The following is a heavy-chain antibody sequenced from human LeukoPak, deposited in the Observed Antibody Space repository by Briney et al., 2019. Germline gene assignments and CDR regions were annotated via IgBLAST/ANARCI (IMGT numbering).Heavy chain of an antibody. V-gene: IGHV3-74*01. CDR1: GFPFNSFW. J-gene: IGHJ4*02. CDR2: MNEYSTTI. CDR3: ARGGVNPVDH. D-gene: IGHD1-14*01. Sequence: PGGSLRLSCAASGFPFNSFWMHWVRQAPGKGLGGVSDMNEYSTTIRYADSVKGRFTISRDNAKSILYLQMNNLRAEDTAMYFCARGGVNPVDHWGQGTLVTVSS.